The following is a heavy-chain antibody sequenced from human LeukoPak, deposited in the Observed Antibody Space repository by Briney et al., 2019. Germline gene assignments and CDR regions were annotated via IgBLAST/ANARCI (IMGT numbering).Heavy chain of an antibody. CDR2: INSDGSST. CDR1: GFTFSSYW. V-gene: IGHV3-74*01. D-gene: IGHD2-21*01. CDR3: ARDSPNEAILWWSIDY. Sequence: PGGSLRLSCAASGFTFSSYWMHWVRQAPGKGLVWVSRINSDGSSTSYADSVKGRFTISRDNAKNTLYLQMNSLRAEDTAVYYCARDSPNEAILWWSIDYWGQGTLVTVSS. J-gene: IGHJ4*02.